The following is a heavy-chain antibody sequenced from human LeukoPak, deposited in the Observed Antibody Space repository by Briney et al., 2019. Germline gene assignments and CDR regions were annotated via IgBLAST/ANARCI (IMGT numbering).Heavy chain of an antibody. CDR2: IKQDGSEK. J-gene: IGHJ4*02. CDR3: ARAQGYDFWSGYYTGVY. Sequence: GGSLRLSCATSGFTFGYYEMNWVREAPGKGLEWVANIKQDGSEKYYVDSVKGRFTISRDNAKNSLYLQMNSLRAEDTAVYYCARAQGYDFWSGYYTGVYWGQGTLVTVSS. V-gene: IGHV3-7*01. CDR1: GFTFGYYE. D-gene: IGHD3-3*01.